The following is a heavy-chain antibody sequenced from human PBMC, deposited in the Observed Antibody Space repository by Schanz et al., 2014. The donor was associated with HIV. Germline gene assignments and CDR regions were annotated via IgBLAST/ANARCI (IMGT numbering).Heavy chain of an antibody. D-gene: IGHD2-2*01. CDR2: INPNSGDT. CDR1: GYTFTGYY. Sequence: QVQLVQSGAEVKKPGASVKVSCKASGYTFTGYYMHWVRQAPGQGLEWMGWINPNSGDTGYAQKFQGRVTMTRHTPTSTAYMELSSLRSDDTAVYYCARMSPSSTSYGDAFDVWGQGTMITVSS. CDR3: ARMSPSSTSYGDAFDV. J-gene: IGHJ3*01. V-gene: IGHV1-2*02.